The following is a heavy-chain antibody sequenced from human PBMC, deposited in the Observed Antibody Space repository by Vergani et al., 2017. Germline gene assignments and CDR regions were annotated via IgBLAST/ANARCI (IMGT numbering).Heavy chain of an antibody. V-gene: IGHV4-38-2*01. D-gene: IGHD3-10*01. Sequence: QVQLQESGPGLVKPSGTLTLTCDVSDSSIMTNPYWGWFRQSPGKGLEWIGCIHHSGDTHYNSSLKSRVSISIVSSSKFSLSLTSVTAADTAIYYCARHRGSGGFFPSSYSYGMDVGGHGTTVTVSS. CDR3: ARHRGSGGFFPSSYSYGMDV. CDR1: DSSIMTNPY. J-gene: IGHJ6*02. CDR2: IHHSGDT.